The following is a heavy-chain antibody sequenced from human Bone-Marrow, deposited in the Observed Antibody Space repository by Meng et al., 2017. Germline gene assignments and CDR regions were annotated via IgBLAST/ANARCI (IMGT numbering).Heavy chain of an antibody. Sequence: GQLQPWGAGLLKPSETLSLTCAVYGGSFSGYYWSWIRQPPGKGLEWIGEINHSGSTNYNPSLKSRVTISVDTSKNQFSLKLSSVTAADTAVYYCARDGGPNQWMVRGDLDFDYWGQGTLVTVSS. CDR2: INHSGST. J-gene: IGHJ4*02. CDR1: GGSFSGYY. D-gene: IGHD3-10*01. V-gene: IGHV4-34*01. CDR3: ARDGGPNQWMVRGDLDFDY.